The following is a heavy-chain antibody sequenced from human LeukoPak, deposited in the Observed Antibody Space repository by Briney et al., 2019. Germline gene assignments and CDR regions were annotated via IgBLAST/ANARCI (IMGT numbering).Heavy chain of an antibody. CDR2: ISYDGSNK. V-gene: IGHV3-30*01. J-gene: IGHJ6*03. CDR3: ARGPYFEDSSSLSYYYYYMDV. D-gene: IGHD6-6*01. Sequence: QTGGSLRLSCAASGFTFSSYAMHWVRQAPGKGLEWVAVISYDGSNKYYADSVKGRFTISRDNSKNTLYLQMNSLRAEDTAVYYCARGPYFEDSSSLSYYYYYMDVWGKGTTATVSS. CDR1: GFTFSSYA.